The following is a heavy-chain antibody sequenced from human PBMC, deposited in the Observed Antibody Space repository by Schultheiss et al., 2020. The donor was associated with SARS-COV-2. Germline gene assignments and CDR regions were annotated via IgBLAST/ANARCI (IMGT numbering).Heavy chain of an antibody. CDR1: GYSFTNYW. CDR2: IYPGDSDI. V-gene: IGHV5-51*01. CDR3: ARHLPTLPADFIDY. D-gene: IGHD2-2*01. J-gene: IGHJ4*02. Sequence: GESLKISCKGSGYSFTNYWIGWVRQMPGKGLEWMGIIYPGDSDIKYNPSFQGQVTISVDRSINTAYLQWRSLKASDTAMYYCARHLPTLPADFIDYWGQGTLVTVSS.